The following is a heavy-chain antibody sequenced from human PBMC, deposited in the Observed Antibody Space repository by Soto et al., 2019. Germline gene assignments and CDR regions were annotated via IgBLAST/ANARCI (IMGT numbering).Heavy chain of an antibody. CDR1: GFTFSSYA. CDR2: ISYDGSNK. CDR3: ARDYDHYYILTGCAY. V-gene: IGHV3-30-3*01. J-gene: IGHJ4*02. Sequence: QVQLVESGGGVVQPGRSLRLSCAASGFTFSSYAMHWVRQAPGKGLEWVAVISYDGSNKYYADSVKGRFTISRDNSKNALYLQMNSLRAEDTAVYYCARDYDHYYILTGCAYWGQGTLVTVSS. D-gene: IGHD3-9*01.